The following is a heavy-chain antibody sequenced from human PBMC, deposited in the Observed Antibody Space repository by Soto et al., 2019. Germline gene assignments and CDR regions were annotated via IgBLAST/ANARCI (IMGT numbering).Heavy chain of an antibody. Sequence: ASVKVSCKASGYTFTSYDINWVRQATGQGLEWMGWMNPNSGNTGYAQKYQGRVTMTRNTSISTAYKELSSLRYEDTAVYYCARETGSSSSYYYYYMDVWGKGTTVTVSS. D-gene: IGHD6-6*01. CDR1: GYTFTSYD. CDR2: MNPNSGNT. V-gene: IGHV1-8*01. CDR3: ARETGSSSSYYYYYMDV. J-gene: IGHJ6*03.